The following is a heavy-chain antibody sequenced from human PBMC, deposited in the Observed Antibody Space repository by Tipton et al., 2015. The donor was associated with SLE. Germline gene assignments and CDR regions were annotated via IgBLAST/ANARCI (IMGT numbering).Heavy chain of an antibody. CDR2: IYYSGGT. J-gene: IGHJ4*02. Sequence: TLSLTCTVSGGSISSSSYYWGWIRQPPGKGLEWIGSIYYSGGTYYNPSLKSRVTISVDTSKNQFSLKLSSVTAADTAVYYCARHKISPYSSGWFFDYWGQGTLVTVAS. CDR1: GGSISSSSYY. V-gene: IGHV4-39*07. CDR3: ARHKISPYSSGWFFDY. D-gene: IGHD6-19*01.